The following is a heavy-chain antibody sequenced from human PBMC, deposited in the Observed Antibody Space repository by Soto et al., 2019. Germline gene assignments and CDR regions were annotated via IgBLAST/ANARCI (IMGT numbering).Heavy chain of an antibody. Sequence: EVQLLESGGGLVQPGGSLRLSCAASGFTFSSYAMSWVRQAPGKGLEWVSAISGSGSSTYYADSVKGRFPIARNNSKNTLYLQMNSLRAEDTAVYYCAKPVGSSWSLLAFDIWGQGTMVTVSS. CDR1: GFTFSSYA. J-gene: IGHJ3*02. CDR3: AKPVGSSWSLLAFDI. CDR2: ISGSGSST. D-gene: IGHD6-13*01. V-gene: IGHV3-23*01.